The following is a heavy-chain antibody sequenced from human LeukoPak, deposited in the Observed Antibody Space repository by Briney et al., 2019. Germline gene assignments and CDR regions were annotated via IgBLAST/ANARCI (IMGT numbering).Heavy chain of an antibody. Sequence: GGSLRLSYAASGFTFRSSAMSWVRQAPGKGLEWVSTMSPSGGTYYADSVKGRFTISRDNSKNTLYLPMNSLRAEGTAIYYCARDSGFSVTYVDFWGQGTLVTVSS. J-gene: IGHJ4*02. CDR2: MSPSGGT. CDR3: ARDSGFSVTYVDF. V-gene: IGHV3-23*01. D-gene: IGHD5/OR15-5a*01. CDR1: GFTFRSSA.